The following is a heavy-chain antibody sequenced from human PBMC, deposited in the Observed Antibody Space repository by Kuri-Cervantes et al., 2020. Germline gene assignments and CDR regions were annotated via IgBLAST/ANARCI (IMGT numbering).Heavy chain of an antibody. D-gene: IGHD1-26*01. CDR3: ARDSGSYCFDY. V-gene: IGHV4-61*08. CDR2: IYYSGST. J-gene: IGHJ4*02. Sequence: GSLRLSCTVSGGSVNSGDYYWSWIRQPPGKALEWIGFIYYSGSTNYNPSLKSRVTMSVDTSKNQFSLKLSSLTAADTAVYHCARDSGSYCFDYWGQGTLVTVSS. CDR1: GGSVNSGDYY.